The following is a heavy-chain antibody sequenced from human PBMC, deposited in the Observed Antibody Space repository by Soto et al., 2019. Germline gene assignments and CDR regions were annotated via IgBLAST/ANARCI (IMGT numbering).Heavy chain of an antibody. CDR1: GYTFTSYG. CDR2: ISAYNGNT. CDR3: ARLREGYYYYMDV. D-gene: IGHD3-16*01. Sequence: RASVKVSCKASGYTFTSYGISWVRQAPGQGLEWMGWISAYNGNTNYAQKFQGRVTMTTDTSTSAAYMELRSLKSDDTAIYYCARLREGYYYYMDVWGKGTTVTVPS. V-gene: IGHV1-18*01. J-gene: IGHJ6*03.